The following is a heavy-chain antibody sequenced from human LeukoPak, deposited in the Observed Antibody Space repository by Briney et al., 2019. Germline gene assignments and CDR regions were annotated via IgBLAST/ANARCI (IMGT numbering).Heavy chain of an antibody. CDR3: ARGSAYSGSYYYYYYMDV. Sequence: ASVTVSCKASGYTFTDYYMHWVRQAPGQGLAWMGWINPNSGGTNYAQKFQGRGTMTRDTSISTAYMELSRLRSDDTAVYYCARGSAYSGSYYYYYYMDVWGKGTTVTVSS. J-gene: IGHJ6*03. V-gene: IGHV1-2*02. D-gene: IGHD1-26*01. CDR1: GYTFTDYY. CDR2: INPNSGGT.